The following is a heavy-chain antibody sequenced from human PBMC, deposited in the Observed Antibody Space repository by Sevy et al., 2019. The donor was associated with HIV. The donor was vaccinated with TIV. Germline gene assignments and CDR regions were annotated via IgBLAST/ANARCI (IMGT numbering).Heavy chain of an antibody. CDR1: GFTFSSYA. Sequence: GESLKISCAASGFTFSSYAMHWVRQAPGKGLEWVAVISYDGSNKYYADSVKGRFTISRDNSKNTLYLQMNSLRAEDTAVYYCARYRLQRRVKRNYYYYYGMDVWGQGTTVTVS. J-gene: IGHJ6*02. V-gene: IGHV3-30-3*01. CDR2: ISYDGSNK. CDR3: ARYRLQRRVKRNYYYYYGMDV. D-gene: IGHD4-4*01.